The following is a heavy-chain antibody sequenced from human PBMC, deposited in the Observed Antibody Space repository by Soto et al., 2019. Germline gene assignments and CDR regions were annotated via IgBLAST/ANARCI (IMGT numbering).Heavy chain of an antibody. J-gene: IGHJ4*02. Sequence: QVQLQQWGAGLLKPSETLSLTCAVYGGSFSGYYWSWIRQPPGKGLEWIGEINHSGSTNYNPSLTSRVTISVDTSKNQFSLKLSSVTAADTAVYYCARLRLAPIVVVPAGKGKYYFDYWGQGTLVTVSS. CDR1: GGSFSGYY. CDR3: ARLRLAPIVVVPAGKGKYYFDY. D-gene: IGHD2-2*01. V-gene: IGHV4-34*01. CDR2: INHSGST.